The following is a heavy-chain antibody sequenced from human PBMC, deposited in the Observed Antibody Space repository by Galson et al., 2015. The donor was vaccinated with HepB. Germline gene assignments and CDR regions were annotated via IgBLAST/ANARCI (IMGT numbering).Heavy chain of an antibody. D-gene: IGHD3-10*01. CDR3: ASRAAYYYGSGSWYYFDY. CDR1: GGSISSSRYY. CDR2: IYYSGST. J-gene: IGHJ4*02. Sequence: ETLSLTCTVSGGSISSSRYYWGWIRQPPGKGLEWIGSIYYSGSTYYNPSLKSRVTISVDTSKNQFSLRLSSVTAADTAVYYCASRAAYYYGSGSWYYFDYWGQGTLVTVSS. V-gene: IGHV4-39*01.